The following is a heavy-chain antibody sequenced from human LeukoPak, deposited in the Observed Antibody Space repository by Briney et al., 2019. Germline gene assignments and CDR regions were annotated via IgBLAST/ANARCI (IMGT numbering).Heavy chain of an antibody. J-gene: IGHJ4*02. CDR2: ITGDGSRT. V-gene: IGHV3-74*01. CDR3: ATGGKSGYEY. CDR1: GFTFSRYW. Sequence: GGSLRLSCSASGFTFSRYWMHWVRQAPGKGLLWVSLITGDGSRTAYADSVKGRFTISSYNAKNMLYLQMNSLRAEDTAVYYCATGGKSGYEYWGQGTLVTVSS. D-gene: IGHD3-3*01.